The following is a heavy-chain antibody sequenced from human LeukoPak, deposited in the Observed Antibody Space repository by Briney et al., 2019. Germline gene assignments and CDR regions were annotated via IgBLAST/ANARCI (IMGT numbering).Heavy chain of an antibody. D-gene: IGHD2-21*01. CDR2: IYYSGST. J-gene: IGHJ5*02. CDR3: ARDLQVRDKTVVNWFDP. Sequence: SETLSLTCTVSGGSISSSNDYWGWIRQPPGKGLEWIGSIYYSGSTYYSPSLKSRVTISVDTSKNQFSLRLSSVTAADTAVYYCARDLQVRDKTVVNWFDPWGQGTLVTVSS. V-gene: IGHV4-39*07. CDR1: GGSISSSNDY.